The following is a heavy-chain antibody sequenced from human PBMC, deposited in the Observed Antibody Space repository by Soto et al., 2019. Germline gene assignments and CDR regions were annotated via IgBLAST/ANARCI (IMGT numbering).Heavy chain of an antibody. CDR2: INHSGST. V-gene: IGHV4-34*01. J-gene: IGHJ4*02. D-gene: IGHD3-3*01. CDR3: AREIFGHEYLPN. Sequence: QVQLQQWGAGLLKPSETLSLTCAVYGGSFSGYYWSWIRQPPGKGLEWIGEINHSGSTNYNPSLKSRVTISVDTSKNQFSLKLSSVTAADTAVYYCAREIFGHEYLPNWGQGTLVTVSS. CDR1: GGSFSGYY.